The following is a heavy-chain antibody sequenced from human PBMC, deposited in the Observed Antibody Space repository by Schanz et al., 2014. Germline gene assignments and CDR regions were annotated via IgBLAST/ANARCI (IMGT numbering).Heavy chain of an antibody. CDR2: FIYIGGNT. V-gene: IGHV3-23*04. D-gene: IGHD3-10*01. CDR3: AKYRGYYRVSGSYRELEY. CDR1: GFSFTTYA. Sequence: EVQLAESGGGLVQPGGSLRLSCASSGFSFTTYAMSWVRQAPGKGLEWVSFIYIGGNTYYADSVKGRFTISRDNSKNTLYLQMNSLRPEDTAVYYCAKYRGYYRVSGSYRELEYWGQGTLVTVSS. J-gene: IGHJ4*02.